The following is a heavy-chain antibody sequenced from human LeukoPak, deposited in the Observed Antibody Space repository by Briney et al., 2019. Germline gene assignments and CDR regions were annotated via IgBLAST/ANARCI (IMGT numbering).Heavy chain of an antibody. CDR1: GGTFSSYA. Sequence: ASVKVSCKASGGTFSSYAISWVRQAPGQGLEWMGRIIPILGIANYAQKFQGRVTITADKSTSTAYMELSSLRSEDTAVYYCARDHLESHYYYGMDVWGQGTTVTVSS. CDR2: IIPILGIA. D-gene: IGHD3-3*01. CDR3: ARDHLESHYYYGMDV. V-gene: IGHV1-69*04. J-gene: IGHJ6*02.